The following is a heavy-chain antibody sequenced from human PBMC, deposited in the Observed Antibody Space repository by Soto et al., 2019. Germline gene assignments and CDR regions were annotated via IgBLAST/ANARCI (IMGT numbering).Heavy chain of an antibody. J-gene: IGHJ4*02. V-gene: IGHV1-2*02. CDR2: LNPNSGGS. D-gene: IGHD7-27*01. CDR1: GYIFTNYY. CDR3: ARRKLGSAIGIGDY. Sequence: ASVKVSCKASGYIFTNYYIHWVRLAPGQGLEWMGWLNPNSGGSGHAQKFQGRVTMTRDTSISTAYMELSSLTSDDTAVYYCARRKLGSAIGIGDYWGQGTLVTVSS.